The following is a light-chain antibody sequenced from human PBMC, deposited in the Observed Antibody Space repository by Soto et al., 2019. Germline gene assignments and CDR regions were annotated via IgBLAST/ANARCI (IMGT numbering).Light chain of an antibody. V-gene: IGLV2-14*03. CDR3: YSCSRSSGTRYV. CDR2: DVS. Sequence: QSVLTQPASVSGSPGQSITISCTGTSSDIGTYNYVSWYQQHPGQAPKLMIYDVSNRPSGVSVRFSGSKSGNTASLTISGLQAEDDADYYCYSCSRSSGTRYVFGTGTKVTVL. J-gene: IGLJ1*01. CDR1: SSDIGTYNY.